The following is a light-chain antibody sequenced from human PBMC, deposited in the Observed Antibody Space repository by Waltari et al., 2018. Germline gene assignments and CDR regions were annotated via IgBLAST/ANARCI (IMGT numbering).Light chain of an antibody. V-gene: IGLV2-14*01. Sequence: QSALTQPASVSGSPGQSITIFCTGTTNDVGGYNFVSWYQHHPGKAPKLIIYEFTKRPSGVSTRFSGYKSGNTASLTISGLQAEDEADYYCHSYTGSRTYVFGTGTKVTVL. CDR2: EFT. CDR1: TNDVGGYNF. J-gene: IGLJ1*01. CDR3: HSYTGSRTYV.